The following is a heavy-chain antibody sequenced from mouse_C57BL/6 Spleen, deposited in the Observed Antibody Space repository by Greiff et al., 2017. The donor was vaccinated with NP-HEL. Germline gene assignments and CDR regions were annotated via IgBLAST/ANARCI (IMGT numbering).Heavy chain of an antibody. CDR3: ASAYYSNPYFDY. D-gene: IGHD2-5*01. Sequence: VKLMESGPELVKPGASVKISCKASGYAFSSSWMNWVKQRPGKGLEWIGRIYPGDGDTNYNGKFKGKATLTADKSSSTAYMQLSSLTSEDSAVYFCASAYYSNPYFDYWGQGTTLTVSS. CDR1: GYAFSSSW. J-gene: IGHJ2*01. V-gene: IGHV1-82*01. CDR2: IYPGDGDT.